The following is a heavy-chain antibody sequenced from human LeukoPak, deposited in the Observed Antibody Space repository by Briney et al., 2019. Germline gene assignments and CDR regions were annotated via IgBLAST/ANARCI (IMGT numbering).Heavy chain of an antibody. CDR3: ARGGQPMGAFDI. CDR1: GRSFSGYY. J-gene: IGHJ3*02. Sequence: SETLSLTCAVYGRSFSGYYGSWIRQPPGKGLEWIGEINHSGSTNYNPALKSRVTISVDTSKNQFSLKLSSVTAADTAVYYCARGGQPMGAFDIWGQGTMVTVSS. CDR2: INHSGST. D-gene: IGHD1-14*01. V-gene: IGHV4-34*01.